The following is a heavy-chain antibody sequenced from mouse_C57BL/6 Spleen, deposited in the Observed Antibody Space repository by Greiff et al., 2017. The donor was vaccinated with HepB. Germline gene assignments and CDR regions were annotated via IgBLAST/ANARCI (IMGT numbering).Heavy chain of an antibody. Sequence: EVQLQQSGAELVKPGASVKLSCTASGFNIKDYYMHWVKQRTEQGLEWIGRIDPEDGETKYAPKFRGKATITADTSSNTAYLQLSSLTSEDTAVYYCARSGVIYYDYDGFAYWGQGTLVTVSA. CDR2: IDPEDGET. CDR1: GFNIKDYY. V-gene: IGHV14-2*01. J-gene: IGHJ3*01. CDR3: ARSGVIYYDYDGFAY. D-gene: IGHD2-4*01.